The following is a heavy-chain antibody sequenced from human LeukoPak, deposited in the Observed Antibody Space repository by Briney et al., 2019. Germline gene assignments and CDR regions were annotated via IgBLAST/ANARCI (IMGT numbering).Heavy chain of an antibody. Sequence: SETLSLTCTVSGGSISSYFWSWIRQPPGKGLEWIGYISYSGSTSYNPSLKSRVTISVDTSKDQFSLKLNSVTAADTAVYYCARASYCGGNCYWYFDLWGRGTLVTVSS. CDR1: GGSISSYF. CDR2: ISYSGST. V-gene: IGHV4-59*01. J-gene: IGHJ2*01. D-gene: IGHD2-21*02. CDR3: ARASYCGGNCYWYFDL.